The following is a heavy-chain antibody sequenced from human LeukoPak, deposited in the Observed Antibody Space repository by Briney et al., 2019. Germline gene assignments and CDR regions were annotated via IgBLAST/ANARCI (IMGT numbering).Heavy chain of an antibody. V-gene: IGHV4-59*01. CDR3: AKGLQWELLGAFDI. Sequence: SETLSLTCTVSGGSISSYYWSWIRQPPGKGLEWIGYIYYSGRTNYNPSLKSRVTISVDTSKNQFSLKLRSVTAADTAVYYCAKGLQWELLGAFDIWGQGTMVTVSS. CDR2: IYYSGRT. CDR1: GGSISSYY. D-gene: IGHD1-26*01. J-gene: IGHJ3*02.